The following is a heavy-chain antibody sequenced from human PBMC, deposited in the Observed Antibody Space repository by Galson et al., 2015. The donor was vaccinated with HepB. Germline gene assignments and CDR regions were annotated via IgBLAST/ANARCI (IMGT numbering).Heavy chain of an antibody. CDR2: TNSAGSST. D-gene: IGHD3-9*01. CDR1: GFTFSSYW. V-gene: IGHV3-74*01. CDR3: AGTDFDWTDY. J-gene: IGHJ4*02. Sequence: SLRLSCAASGFTFSSYWMHWVRQAPGKGLVWVSRTNSAGSSTSYADSVKGRFTISRDNAKNTLYLQMNSLRAEDTAVYYCAGTDFDWTDYWGQGTLVTVSS.